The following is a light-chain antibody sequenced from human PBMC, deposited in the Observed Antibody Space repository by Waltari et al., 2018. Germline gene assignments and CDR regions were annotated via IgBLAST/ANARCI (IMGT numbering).Light chain of an antibody. CDR3: QHYNNWRT. CDR1: QSLSSN. Sequence: DIVMTQSPATLSVSPGERVALSCRARQSLSSNLAWYQPTPGQAPRHLMYGESIRATVIPARFSGSGAGTEFTLTISSLQSEDFAVYYCQHYNNWRTFGQGTKVE. CDR2: GES. V-gene: IGKV3-15*01. J-gene: IGKJ1*01.